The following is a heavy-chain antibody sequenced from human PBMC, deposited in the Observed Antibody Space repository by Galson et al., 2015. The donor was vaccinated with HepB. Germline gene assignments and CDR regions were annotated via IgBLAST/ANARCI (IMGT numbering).Heavy chain of an antibody. V-gene: IGHV3-48*04. CDR3: ARGWLGDLGGDC. Sequence: SLRLSCAASGFTFSAYSMKWVRQAPGKGLEWLSYISGSGNTIYYADSVKGRFTISRDNAKNSLYLQMNSLRAEDTAVYYCARGWLGDLGGDCWGQGTLVTVSS. CDR2: ISGSGNTI. D-gene: IGHD3-10*01. J-gene: IGHJ4*02. CDR1: GFTFSAYS.